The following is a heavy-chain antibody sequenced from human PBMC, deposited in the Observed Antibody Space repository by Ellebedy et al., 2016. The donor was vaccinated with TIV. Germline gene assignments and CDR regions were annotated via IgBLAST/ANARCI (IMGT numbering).Heavy chain of an antibody. CDR1: DFSFSDYV. V-gene: IGHV3-33*01. Sequence: GESLKISXEASDFSFSDYVMHWVRQAPGKGLEWVALVWYDGSSDFYADSVKGRFSVSRDNSENTMFLQMNSLRDEDTAVYYCTIGSGVAEGYWGQGTLVTVSS. CDR3: TIGSGVAEGY. CDR2: VWYDGSSD. D-gene: IGHD3-10*01. J-gene: IGHJ4*02.